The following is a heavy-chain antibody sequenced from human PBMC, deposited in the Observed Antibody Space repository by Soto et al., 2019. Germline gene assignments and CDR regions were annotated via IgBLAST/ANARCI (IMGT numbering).Heavy chain of an antibody. J-gene: IGHJ6*02. CDR2: IYYSGST. Sequence: ASETLSLTCNVSGGSISSYYWSWIRQPPGKGLEWIGYIYYSGSTNYNPSLKSRVTISVDTSKNQFSLKLSSVTAADTAVYYCARGAGYCSGGSCYQPDLDYGMDVWGQGTTVTVSS. CDR3: ARGAGYCSGGSCYQPDLDYGMDV. V-gene: IGHV4-59*01. D-gene: IGHD2-15*01. CDR1: GGSISSYY.